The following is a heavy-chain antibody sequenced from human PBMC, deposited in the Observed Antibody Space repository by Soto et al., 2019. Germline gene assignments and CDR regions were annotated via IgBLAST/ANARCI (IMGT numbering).Heavy chain of an antibody. CDR3: AKDSGSGYCSSTSCSYLTSFDY. Sequence: GGSLRLSCAASGFTFDDYAMHWVRQAPGKGLEWVSGISWNSGSIGYADSVKGRFTISRDNAKNSLYLQMNSLRAGDTALYYCAKDSGSGYCSSTSCSYLTSFDYWGQGTLVTVSS. J-gene: IGHJ4*02. CDR1: GFTFDDYA. CDR2: ISWNSGSI. D-gene: IGHD2-2*03. V-gene: IGHV3-9*01.